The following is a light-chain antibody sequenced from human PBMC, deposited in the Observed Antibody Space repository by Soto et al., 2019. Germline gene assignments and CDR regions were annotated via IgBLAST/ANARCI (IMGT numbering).Light chain of an antibody. CDR3: TSYSRYRALV. V-gene: IGLV2-14*01. CDR1: SSDIGGYKY. J-gene: IGLJ3*02. Sequence: QSALTQPASVSGSLGQSITISCTGTSSDIGGYKYVSWYQQHPGKALKLIIFEVSNRPSGVSDRFSGSNSGNTASLTISGLQAEDEADYYCTSYSRYRALVFGGGTQLTVL. CDR2: EVS.